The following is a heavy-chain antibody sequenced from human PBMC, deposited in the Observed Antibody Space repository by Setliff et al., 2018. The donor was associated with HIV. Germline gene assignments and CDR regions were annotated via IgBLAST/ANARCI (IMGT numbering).Heavy chain of an antibody. V-gene: IGHV4-39*01. CDR1: VGSFSGYY. D-gene: IGHD3-10*01. CDR3: ARLSLSLVRGIINSGDRFFDY. J-gene: IGHJ4*02. Sequence: SETLSLTCAVYVGSFSGYYWGWIRQPPGKGLEWIASIYYSGTTYYNPSLKSRVTISVDTSKNQFSLKLSSVTAADTAVYYCARLSLSLVRGIINSGDRFFDYWGQGSLVTVSS. CDR2: IYYSGTT.